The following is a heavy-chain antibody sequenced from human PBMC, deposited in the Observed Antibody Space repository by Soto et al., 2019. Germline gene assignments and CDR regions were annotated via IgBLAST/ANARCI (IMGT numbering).Heavy chain of an antibody. CDR1: GGSFSGYY. J-gene: IGHJ6*02. CDR3: ARQWLASNYYYYYGMDV. D-gene: IGHD6-19*01. V-gene: IGHV4-34*01. CDR2: INHSGST. Sequence: QVQLQQWGAGLLKPSETLSLTCAVYGGSFSGYYWSWIRQPPGKGLEWIGEINHSGSTNYNPSLKSRVTISVDTSKTQFSLKLSSVTAADTAVYYCARQWLASNYYYYYGMDVWGQGTTVTVSS.